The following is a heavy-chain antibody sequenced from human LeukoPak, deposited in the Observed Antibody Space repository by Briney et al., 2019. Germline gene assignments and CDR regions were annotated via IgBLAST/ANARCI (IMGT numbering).Heavy chain of an antibody. V-gene: IGHV4-59*12. CDR1: GGSISSYY. CDR3: ARGSPPEAEHPFDNYDFWSGYDY. Sequence: NPSETLSLTCTVSGGSISSYYWSWIRQPPGKGLEWIGYIYYSGSTSYNPSLKSRVAISVDASKNQFSLKLSSVTAADTAVYYCARGSPPEAEHPFDNYDFWSGYDYWGQGTLVTVSS. CDR2: IYYSGST. J-gene: IGHJ4*02. D-gene: IGHD3-3*01.